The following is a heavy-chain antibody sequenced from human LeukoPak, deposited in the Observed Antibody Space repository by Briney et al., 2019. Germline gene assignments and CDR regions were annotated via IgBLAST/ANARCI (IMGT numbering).Heavy chain of an antibody. V-gene: IGHV1-69*02. CDR2: IIPILGIA. CDR1: GGAFSRYT. Sequence: ASVKVSCKASGGAFSRYTISWVRQAPGQGLEWMGRIIPILGIANYAQKFQGRVTITADKSTSTAYMELSSLRSEDTAVYYCATVDYGGYFDYWGQGTLVTVSS. D-gene: IGHD4/OR15-4a*01. CDR3: ATVDYGGYFDY. J-gene: IGHJ4*02.